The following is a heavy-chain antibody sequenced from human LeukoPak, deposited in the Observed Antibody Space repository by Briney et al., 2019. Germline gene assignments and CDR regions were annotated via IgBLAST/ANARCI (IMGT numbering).Heavy chain of an antibody. V-gene: IGHV3-21*01. D-gene: IGHD3-22*01. CDR2: ISSSSSYI. CDR1: GFTFSSYS. Sequence: GGSLRLSCAASGFTFSSYSMNWVRQAPGKGLEWVSSISSSSSYIYYADSVKGRFTISRDNAKNSLYLQMNRLRAEDTAVYYCARDYYDSSGYYPRRVNWFDPWGQGALVTVSS. J-gene: IGHJ5*02. CDR3: ARDYYDSSGYYPRRVNWFDP.